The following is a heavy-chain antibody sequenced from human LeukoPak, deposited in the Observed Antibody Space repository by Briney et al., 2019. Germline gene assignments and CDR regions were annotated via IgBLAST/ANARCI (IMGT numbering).Heavy chain of an antibody. J-gene: IGHJ4*02. Sequence: SGSLSLTCDVSGASISRGSWWSWVRQPPGKGLEWIGEFSHSGITNFNPSLKSRVTISVDKSRNQFSLNLISVTAADTAVYFCARNGGHNQEHWGQGTLVTVSS. V-gene: IGHV4-4*02. CDR2: FSHSGIT. CDR1: GASISRGSW. D-gene: IGHD1-1*01. CDR3: ARNGGHNQEH.